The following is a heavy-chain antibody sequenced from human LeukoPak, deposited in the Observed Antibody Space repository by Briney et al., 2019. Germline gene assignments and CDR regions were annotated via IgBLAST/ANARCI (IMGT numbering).Heavy chain of an antibody. V-gene: IGHV3-23*01. CDR2: ISGGGGST. CDR1: GFTFSSYA. D-gene: IGHD3-22*01. J-gene: IGHJ4*02. Sequence: PGGSLRLSCAASGFTFSSYAMSWVRQAPGKGLEWVSSISGGGGSTYYADSVKGRFTTSRDNSKNTLYLQTNSLRAEDTAVYYCAKVPAPYDTTVYYYPFDNWGQGTLVTVSS. CDR3: AKVPAPYDTTVYYYPFDN.